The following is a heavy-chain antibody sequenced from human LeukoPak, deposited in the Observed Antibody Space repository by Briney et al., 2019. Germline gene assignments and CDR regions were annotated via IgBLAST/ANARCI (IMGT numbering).Heavy chain of an antibody. CDR2: IDHSGSA. V-gene: IGHV4-34*01. J-gene: IGHJ5*02. CDR3: TRWCSTDTCRKFDP. D-gene: IGHD2-2*01. CDR1: GGSLGGYY. Sequence: SETLSLTCGVFGGSLGGYYWTWIRQSPGKGLEWIGEIDHSGSANYNPSLKSRVTIVIDTAMDQFSLKLISVTAADAAVYYCTRWCSTDTCRKFDPWGQGTLVTVS.